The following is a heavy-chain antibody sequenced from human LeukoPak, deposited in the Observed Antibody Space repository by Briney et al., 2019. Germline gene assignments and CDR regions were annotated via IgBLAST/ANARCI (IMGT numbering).Heavy chain of an antibody. CDR3: ARDHYYGSGSYVDY. J-gene: IGHJ4*02. Sequence: GGSLRLSCAASGFTFSNYGMHWVRQAPGKGLEWVAVIWYDGSNNYYADSVKGRFTISRDNSKNTLYLQMNSLRAEDTAIYFCARDHYYGSGSYVDYWGQGTLVTVSS. D-gene: IGHD3-10*01. CDR1: GFTFSNYG. V-gene: IGHV3-33*01. CDR2: IWYDGSNN.